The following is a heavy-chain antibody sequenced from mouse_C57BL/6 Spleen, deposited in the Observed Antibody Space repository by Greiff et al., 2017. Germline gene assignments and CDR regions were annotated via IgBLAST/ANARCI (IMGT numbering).Heavy chain of an antibody. Sequence: EVKLMESGEGLVKPGGSLKLSCAASGFTFSSYAMSWVRQTPEKRLEWVAYISSGGDYIYYADTVKGRFTISRDNARNNLYLQMSSLKSEDTAMYYCTRDYNAMDYWGQGTSVTVSS. CDR1: GFTFSSYA. J-gene: IGHJ4*01. V-gene: IGHV5-9-1*02. D-gene: IGHD2-4*01. CDR3: TRDYNAMDY. CDR2: ISSGGDYI.